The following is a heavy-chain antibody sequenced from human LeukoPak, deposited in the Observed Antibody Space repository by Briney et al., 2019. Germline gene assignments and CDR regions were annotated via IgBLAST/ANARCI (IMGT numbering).Heavy chain of an antibody. CDR1: GYTFTSYG. CDR2: ISAYNGNT. Sequence: ASVKVSCKASGYTFTSYGISWVRQAPGQGLEWMGWISAYNGNTNYAQKLQGRVTMTTDTSTSTAYMELRSLRSDDTAVYYCARVHETPGPVVPAATPLDYWGQGTLVTVSS. V-gene: IGHV1-18*01. J-gene: IGHJ4*02. D-gene: IGHD2-2*01. CDR3: ARVHETPGPVVPAATPLDY.